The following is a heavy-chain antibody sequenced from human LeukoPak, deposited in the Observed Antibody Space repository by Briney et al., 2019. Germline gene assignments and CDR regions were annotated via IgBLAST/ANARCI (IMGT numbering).Heavy chain of an antibody. CDR2: VYPGNSDS. Sequence: GESLKISCKGSGYSFTTHWIAWVRQRPGEGLEWMGIVYPGNSDSRHSPSFQGHVTMSADKSISTAYLQWHSLEASDTAIYFCARGFDTGSSVNWFDPWGQGTLVTVSS. D-gene: IGHD6-13*01. CDR1: GYSFTTHW. V-gene: IGHV5-51*01. CDR3: ARGFDTGSSVNWFDP. J-gene: IGHJ5*02.